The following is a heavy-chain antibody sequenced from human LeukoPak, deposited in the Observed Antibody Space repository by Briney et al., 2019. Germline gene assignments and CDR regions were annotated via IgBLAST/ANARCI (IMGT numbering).Heavy chain of an antibody. CDR2: ISVGRGDS. CDR1: GYTFTSYT. D-gene: IGHD2-15*01. CDR3: ARDRTVVAAGDFDY. Sequence: GASVKVSCKASGYTFTSYTIHWVRQAPGQSLEWMGWISVGRGDSKCSQEFQGRVTLTRDTSATTAYLEVSSLRPEDMAVYYCARDRTVVAAGDFDYRGQGTLVTVSS. V-gene: IGHV1-3*03. J-gene: IGHJ4*02.